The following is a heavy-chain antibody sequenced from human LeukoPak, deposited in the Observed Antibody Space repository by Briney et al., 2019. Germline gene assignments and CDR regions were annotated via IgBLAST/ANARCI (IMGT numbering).Heavy chain of an antibody. Sequence: GGSLRLSCAASGFTFSSYSMNWVRQAPGKGLEWASYISSSSSTIYYADSVKGRFTISRDNAKNSLYLQMNSLRAEDTAVYYCARDGDFWSGYPFFDYWGQGTLVTVSS. CDR1: GFTFSSYS. CDR3: ARDGDFWSGYPFFDY. V-gene: IGHV3-48*01. D-gene: IGHD3-3*01. CDR2: ISSSSSTI. J-gene: IGHJ4*02.